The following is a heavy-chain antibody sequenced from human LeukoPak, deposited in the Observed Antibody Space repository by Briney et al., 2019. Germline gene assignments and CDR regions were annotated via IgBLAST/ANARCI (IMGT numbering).Heavy chain of an antibody. CDR3: AKDREFSGSYLDY. Sequence: GGSLRPSCAASGFTFSSYGMHWVRQAPGKGLEWVAVIWYDGSNKYYADSVKGRFTISRDNSKNTLYLQMNSLRAEDTAVYYCAKDREFSGSYLDYWGQGTLVTVSS. J-gene: IGHJ4*02. V-gene: IGHV3-33*06. CDR2: IWYDGSNK. CDR1: GFTFSSYG. D-gene: IGHD1-26*01.